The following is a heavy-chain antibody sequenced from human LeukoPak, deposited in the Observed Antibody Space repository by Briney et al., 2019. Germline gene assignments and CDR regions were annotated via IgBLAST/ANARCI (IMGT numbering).Heavy chain of an antibody. CDR2: MNPNSGNT. D-gene: IGHD6-13*01. Sequence: ASVKVSCKASGYTFTSYDINWVRQATGQGLEWMGWMNPNSGNTGYAQKFQGRVTMTRNTSISTAYMELGSLRSEDTAVYYCARGRSYSSSSDYWGQGTLVTVSS. V-gene: IGHV1-8*01. J-gene: IGHJ4*02. CDR3: ARGRSYSSSSDY. CDR1: GYTFTSYD.